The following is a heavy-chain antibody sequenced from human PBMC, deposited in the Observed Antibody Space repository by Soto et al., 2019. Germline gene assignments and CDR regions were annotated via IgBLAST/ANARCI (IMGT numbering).Heavy chain of an antibody. J-gene: IGHJ6*02. V-gene: IGHV4-31*03. CDR2: IYYSGST. Sequence: TSETLSLTCTVSGGSSISGGYYWSWIRQHPGKGLEWIGYIYYSGSTYYNPSLKSRVTISVDTSKNQFSLKLSSVTAADTAVYYCARAPYYYDSSGADYYYYYGMDVWGQGTTVTVS. D-gene: IGHD3-22*01. CDR1: GGSSISGGYY. CDR3: ARAPYYYDSSGADYYYYYGMDV.